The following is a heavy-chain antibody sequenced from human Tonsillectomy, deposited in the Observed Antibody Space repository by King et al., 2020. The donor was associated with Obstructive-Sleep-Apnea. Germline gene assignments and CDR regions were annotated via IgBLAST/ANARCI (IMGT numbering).Heavy chain of an antibody. D-gene: IGHD2-21*01. V-gene: IGHV5-10-1*03. J-gene: IGHJ6*02. CDR3: ARVKRGETWDVMDV. CDR1: GYSFTSYW. Sequence: VQLVESGAEVKKSGESLRISCEGSGYSFTSYWINWVRQMPGKGLEWMGRIDPSDSYTNYSPSFQGHVTISSNRSINTAYLQWSSLEASDTAMYYCARVKRGETWDVMDVWGQGTTVTVSS. CDR2: IDPSDSYT.